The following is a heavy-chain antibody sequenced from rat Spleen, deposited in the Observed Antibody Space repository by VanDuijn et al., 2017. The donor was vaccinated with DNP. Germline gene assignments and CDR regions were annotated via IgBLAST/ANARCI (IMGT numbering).Heavy chain of an antibody. CDR3: ARWTRYFDY. J-gene: IGHJ2*01. D-gene: IGHD1-7*01. Sequence: EVQLQESGSGLVKPSQSRSLTCSVTGYSITSNYWGWIRKFPGNKLDYIGHISYSGSTNYNPSLRSRLSITRDTSKNHFFLHLNSVTTEDTATYYCARWTRYFDYWGQGVMVTVSS. CDR1: GYSITSNY. CDR2: ISYSGST. V-gene: IGHV3-1*01.